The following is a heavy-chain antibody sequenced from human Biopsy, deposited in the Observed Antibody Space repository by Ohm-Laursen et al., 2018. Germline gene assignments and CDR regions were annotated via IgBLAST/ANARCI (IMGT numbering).Heavy chain of an antibody. CDR2: ISCTGYT. CDR1: GGSFTGHY. D-gene: IGHD4-23*01. J-gene: IGHJ4*02. CDR3: ARGSNDSGGQYFPR. V-gene: IGHV4-59*11. Sequence: SQTLSLTCTVSGGSFTGHYWSWFRQPPGEGLEWIGHISCTGYTSYNASLKSRVTISVDTSRNHFSLRLISLTAADTAVFYCARGSNDSGGQYFPRWGQGTLLTVSS.